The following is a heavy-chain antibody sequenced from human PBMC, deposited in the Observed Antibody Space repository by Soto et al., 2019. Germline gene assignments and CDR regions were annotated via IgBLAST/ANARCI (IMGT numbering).Heavy chain of an antibody. CDR1: GYTFTSYA. CDR2: INADNGNT. D-gene: IGHD1-26*01. CDR3: SREWQLLTVSLAY. J-gene: IGHJ4*02. Sequence: GASVKVSCKASGYTFTSYAMHCVRQAPGQRLEWMGWINADNGNTKYSQKFQGRVTITRDTSASTAYMELSSLRSEDTAVYYCSREWQLLTVSLAYWVQGTLVTVSS. V-gene: IGHV1-3*01.